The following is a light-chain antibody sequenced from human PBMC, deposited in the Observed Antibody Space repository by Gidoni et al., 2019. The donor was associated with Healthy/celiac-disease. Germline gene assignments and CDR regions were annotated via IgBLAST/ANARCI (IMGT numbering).Light chain of an antibody. CDR1: SSDVGGSNY. Sequence: QSALTQPASVSGSPGQSITISCTGTSSDVGGSNYVSWYQQHPGKAPKVMIYEVSNRPSGVSNRFSGSKSGNTASLTISGLQAEDEADYYCSSYTSSSTLYVFGTGTKVTVL. V-gene: IGLV2-14*01. CDR3: SSYTSSSTLYV. CDR2: EVS. J-gene: IGLJ1*01.